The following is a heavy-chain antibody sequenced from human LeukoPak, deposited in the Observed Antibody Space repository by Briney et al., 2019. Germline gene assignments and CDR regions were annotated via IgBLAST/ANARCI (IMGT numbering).Heavy chain of an antibody. D-gene: IGHD6-13*01. V-gene: IGHV4-39*07. CDR2: INHTGST. J-gene: IGHJ4*02. Sequence: SETLSLTCTVSGGSISSSSYYWGWIRQPPGKGLEWIGEINHTGSTNYKPSLKSRVTISVDTSKNQFSLKLSSVTAADTAVYYCARGRIAAAGPFDYWGQGTLVTVSS. CDR1: GGSISSSSYY. CDR3: ARGRIAAAGPFDY.